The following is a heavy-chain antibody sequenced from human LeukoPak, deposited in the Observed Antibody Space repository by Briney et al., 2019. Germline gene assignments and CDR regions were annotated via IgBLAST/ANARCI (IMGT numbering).Heavy chain of an antibody. J-gene: IGHJ6*02. CDR1: GYTFTNFG. V-gene: IGHV1-69*13. D-gene: IGHD3-3*01. Sequence: SVKVSCKASGYTFTNFGISWVRQAPGQGLEWMGGIIPIFGTANYAQKFQGRVTITADESTSTAYMELSSLRSEDTAVYYCARGRFLEWLSHYYYYGMDVWGQGTTVTVSS. CDR3: ARGRFLEWLSHYYYYGMDV. CDR2: IIPIFGTA.